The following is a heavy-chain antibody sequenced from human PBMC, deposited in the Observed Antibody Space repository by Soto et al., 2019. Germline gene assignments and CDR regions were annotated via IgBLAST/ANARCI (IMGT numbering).Heavy chain of an antibody. Sequence: SQTLSLTRVISGDSVSSNSAAWNWIRQSPSRGLEWLGRTYYRSKWYKEYAASVRSRITINPDTSKNQFSLQLNSVSPEDTAVYYCVRTVGWLDPWGQGILVTSPQ. D-gene: IGHD2-15*01. V-gene: IGHV6-1*01. J-gene: IGHJ5*02. CDR3: VRTVGWLDP. CDR2: TYYRSKWYK. CDR1: GDSVSSNSAA.